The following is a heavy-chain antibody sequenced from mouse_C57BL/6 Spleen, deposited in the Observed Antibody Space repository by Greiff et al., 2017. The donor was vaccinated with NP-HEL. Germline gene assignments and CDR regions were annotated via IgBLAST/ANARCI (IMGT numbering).Heavy chain of an antibody. V-gene: IGHV1-69*01. CDR2: IDPSDSYT. Sequence: VQLQQPGAELVMPGASVKLSCKASGYTFTSYWMHWVKQRPGQGLEWIGEIDPSDSYTNYNQKFKGKSTLTVDKSSSTAYMQLSSLTSEDSAVYYCARGDSSGLGYFDYWGQGTTLTVSS. D-gene: IGHD3-2*02. CDR1: GYTFTSYW. J-gene: IGHJ2*01. CDR3: ARGDSSGLGYFDY.